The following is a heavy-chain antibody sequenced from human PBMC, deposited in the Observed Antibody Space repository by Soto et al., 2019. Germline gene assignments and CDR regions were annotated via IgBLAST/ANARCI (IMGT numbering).Heavy chain of an antibody. D-gene: IGHD2-15*01. CDR2: IYKSATT. V-gene: IGHV4-30-4*01. CDR1: GDSISSVDYF. Sequence: SETLSLTCSVSGDSISSVDYFWAWIRQPPGQALEYIGYIYKSATTYYNPSFESRVAISLDTSKSQFSLNVTSVTAADAAVYFCARGRYCLTGRCFPNWFDSWGQGTLVTVSS. CDR3: ARGRYCLTGRCFPNWFDS. J-gene: IGHJ5*01.